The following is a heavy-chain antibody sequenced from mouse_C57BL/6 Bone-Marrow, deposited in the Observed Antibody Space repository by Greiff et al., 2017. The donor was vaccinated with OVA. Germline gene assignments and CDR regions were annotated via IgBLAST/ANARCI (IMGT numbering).Heavy chain of an antibody. CDR3: AGFNYYGSSYPFAY. Sequence: QVQLQQSGAELVKPGASVKLSCKASGYTFTSYWMHWVKQRPGQGLEWIGMIHPNSGSTNYNEKFKSKATLTVDKSSSTAYMQLSSLTSEDSAVYYCAGFNYYGSSYPFAYWGQGTLVTVSA. CDR2: IHPNSGST. V-gene: IGHV1-64*01. CDR1: GYTFTSYW. D-gene: IGHD1-1*01. J-gene: IGHJ3*01.